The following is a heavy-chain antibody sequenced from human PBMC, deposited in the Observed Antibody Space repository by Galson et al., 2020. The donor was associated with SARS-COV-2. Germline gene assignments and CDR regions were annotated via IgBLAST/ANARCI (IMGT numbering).Heavy chain of an antibody. CDR1: GFTFSDYG. CDR3: AKRHSLDSSWYQSDC. J-gene: IGHJ4*02. V-gene: IGHV3-30*18. D-gene: IGHD6-13*01. CDR2: ISYDGNNK. Sequence: GGSLRLSCAASGFTFSDYGMHWVRQAPGKGLEWVALISYDGNNKYYIDSVKGRFTISRDNSKNTLFLQMNSLRAEDTAVYYCAKRHSLDSSWYQSDCWGQGTLVTVSS.